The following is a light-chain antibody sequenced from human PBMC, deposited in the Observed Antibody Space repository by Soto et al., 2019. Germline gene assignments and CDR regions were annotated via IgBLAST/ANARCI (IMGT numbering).Light chain of an antibody. CDR3: QQRNVWPPVT. V-gene: IGKV3-11*01. J-gene: IGKJ3*01. CDR1: PSVTNF. CDR2: GAF. Sequence: EIVLTQSPATLSLSPGERATLSCRASPSVTNFLAWYQQKPGQAPRLLIYGAFNRATGIPARFSGSGSGTDFTLTISSLEPEDSAVYYCQQRNVWPPVTFGPGTKVDIK.